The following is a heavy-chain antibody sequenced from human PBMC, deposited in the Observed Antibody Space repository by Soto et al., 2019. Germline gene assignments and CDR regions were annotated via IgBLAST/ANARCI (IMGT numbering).Heavy chain of an antibody. J-gene: IGHJ6*02. CDR3: TTTSGSWTYYYYYGMDV. CDR1: GFTFSNAW. V-gene: IGHV3-15*01. CDR2: IKSKTDGGTT. Sequence: EVQLVESGGGLVKPGGSLRLSCAASGFTFSNAWMRWVRQAPGKGLEWVGRIKSKTDGGTTDYAAPVKGRFTISRDDSKNTLYLQMNSLKTEDTAVYYCTTTSGSWTYYYYYGMDVWGQGTTVTVSS. D-gene: IGHD1-26*01.